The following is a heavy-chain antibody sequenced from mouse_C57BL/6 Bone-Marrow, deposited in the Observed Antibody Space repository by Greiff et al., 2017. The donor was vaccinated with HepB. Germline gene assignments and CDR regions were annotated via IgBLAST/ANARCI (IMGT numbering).Heavy chain of an antibody. D-gene: IGHD2-1*01. CDR1: GYTFTSYW. J-gene: IGHJ3*01. CDR2: IHPNSGST. V-gene: IGHV1-64*01. CDR3: ARGEWYPSWFAY. Sequence: VQLQQPGAELVKPGASVKMSCKASGYTFTSYWMHWVKQRPGQGLEWIGMIHPNSGSTNYNEKFKSKATLTVDKSSSTAYMQLSSLTSEDSAVYYCARGEWYPSWFAYWGQGTLVTVSA.